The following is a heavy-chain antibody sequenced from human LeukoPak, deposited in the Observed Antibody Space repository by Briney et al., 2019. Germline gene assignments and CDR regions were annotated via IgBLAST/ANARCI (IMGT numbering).Heavy chain of an antibody. V-gene: IGHV4-4*02. J-gene: IGHJ4*02. D-gene: IGHD3-16*02. CDR3: TRDPYDFVWGSSRLRYFDY. Sequence: PSETLSLTCTVSGGSISSSNWWNWVRQPPGKGLEWIGEIYHSGSTNYNPSLKSRVTISVDKSKNQFSLKMSSVTAADTAVYYCTRDPYDFVWGSSRLRYFDYWGQGTLVTVSS. CDR2: IYHSGST. CDR1: GGSISSSNW.